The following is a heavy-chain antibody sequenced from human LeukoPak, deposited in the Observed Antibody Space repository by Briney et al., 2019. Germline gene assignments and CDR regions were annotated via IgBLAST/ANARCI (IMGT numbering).Heavy chain of an antibody. CDR2: IYYSGST. V-gene: IGHV4-31*03. CDR3: ARRATGANWFDP. J-gene: IGHJ5*02. D-gene: IGHD1-26*01. Sequence: SQTLSLTCTVSGGSISSGGYYWSWIRQHPGKGLEWIGYIYYSGSTYYNPSLKSRVTISVDTSKNQFSLKLSSVTAADTAVYYCARRATGANWFDPWGRGTLVTVSS. CDR1: GGSISSGGYY.